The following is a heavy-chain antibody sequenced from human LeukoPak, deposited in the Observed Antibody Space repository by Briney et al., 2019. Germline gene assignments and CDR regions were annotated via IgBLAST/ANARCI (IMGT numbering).Heavy chain of an antibody. D-gene: IGHD3-3*01. Sequence: GGSLRLSCAASGFTFSNAWMSWVRQAPGKGLEWVGRIKSKTDGGTTDYAAPVKGRFTISRDDSKNTLYLQMNSLKTEDTAVYYCTTDRFLEWLFFDYWGQGTLVTVSS. V-gene: IGHV3-15*01. J-gene: IGHJ4*02. CDR1: GFTFSNAW. CDR2: IKSKTDGGTT. CDR3: TTDRFLEWLFFDY.